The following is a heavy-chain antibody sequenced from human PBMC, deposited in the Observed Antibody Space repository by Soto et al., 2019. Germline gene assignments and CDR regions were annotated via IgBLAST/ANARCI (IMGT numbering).Heavy chain of an antibody. CDR2: ISGSGGST. CDR1: GFTFSSYA. V-gene: IGHV3-23*01. Sequence: EVQLLESGGGLVQPGGSLRLSCAASGFTFSSYAMSWVRQAPGKGLEWVSAISGSGGSTYYADSVKGRFTISRVNSKNTLYLQMNSLRAEDTAVYYCAKDYGGYYDSSGYLDWGQGTLVTVSS. J-gene: IGHJ4*02. D-gene: IGHD3-22*01. CDR3: AKDYGGYYDSSGYLD.